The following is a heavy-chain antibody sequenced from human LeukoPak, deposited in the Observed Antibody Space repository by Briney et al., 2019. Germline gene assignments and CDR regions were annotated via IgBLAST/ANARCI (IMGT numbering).Heavy chain of an antibody. J-gene: IGHJ4*02. CDR3: AKAPVTTCRGAYCYPFDY. V-gene: IGHV3-23*01. D-gene: IGHD2-21*01. CDR1: GFTLSSYA. CDR2: ISDIGNT. Sequence: GGSLRLSCAASGFTLSSYAMSWVRQAPGKGLKWVSAISDIGNTYHADSVKGRFTISRDSSKNTLFPQMNRLRPEDAAVYYCAKAPVTTCRGAYCYPFDYWGQGTLVTVSS.